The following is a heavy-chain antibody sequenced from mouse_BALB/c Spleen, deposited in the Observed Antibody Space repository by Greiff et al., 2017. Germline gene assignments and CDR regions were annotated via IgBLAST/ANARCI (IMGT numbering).Heavy chain of an antibody. Sequence: EVQLQQSGAELVRSGASVKLSCTASGFNIKDYYMHWVKQRPEQGLEWIGWIDPENGDTEYAPKFKGKATLTADTSSSTAYMQLSSLTSEDSAVYFCARYGNSWCAYWGQGTLVTVSA. CDR1: GFNIKDYY. V-gene: IGHV14-4*02. J-gene: IGHJ3*01. CDR3: ARYGNSWCAY. CDR2: IDPENGDT. D-gene: IGHD2-1*01.